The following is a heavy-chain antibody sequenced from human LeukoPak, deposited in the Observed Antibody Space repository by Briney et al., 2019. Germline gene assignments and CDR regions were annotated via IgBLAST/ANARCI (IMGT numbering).Heavy chain of an antibody. CDR2: MNPNSGNT. D-gene: IGHD1-1*01. CDR1: GYTFTSYD. Sequence: ASVKVSCKASGYTFTSYDINWVRKATGQGLEWMGWMNPNSGNTGYAKKFQGRVTMTRNTSISTAYMELSSLRSEDTAVYYCARGRGTAWYNWKRDNLAYYFDYWGQGTLVTVSS. V-gene: IGHV1-8*01. J-gene: IGHJ4*02. CDR3: ARGRGTAWYNWKRDNLAYYFDY.